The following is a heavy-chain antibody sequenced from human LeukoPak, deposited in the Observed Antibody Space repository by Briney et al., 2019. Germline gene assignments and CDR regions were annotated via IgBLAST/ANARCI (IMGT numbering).Heavy chain of an antibody. CDR2: ISYDGNHI. D-gene: IGHD3-22*01. V-gene: IGHV3-30*04. CDR3: ATSITMIGENRGDY. Sequence: GGSLRPSCAASGFTLSSYAMHWVRQAPGKGLEWVAVISYDGNHIFYADSVKGRFTISRDNAKNSLYLQMNSLRAEDTAVYYCATSITMIGENRGDYWGQGTLVTVSS. J-gene: IGHJ4*02. CDR1: GFTLSSYA.